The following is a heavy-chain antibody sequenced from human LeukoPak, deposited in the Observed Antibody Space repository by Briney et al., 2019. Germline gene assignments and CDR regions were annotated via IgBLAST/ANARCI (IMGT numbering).Heavy chain of an antibody. CDR3: ARDRGAYCGGDCYLSFDY. J-gene: IGHJ4*01. Sequence: AGSLRLSCAASGFTFSSYTMNWVRQAPGKGLEWVSSIAGSSGYISYADSVKGRFTISRDNAKKSLYLQMTSLTAEDTAVYYCARDRGAYCGGDCYLSFDYWGRGTLVSVSS. D-gene: IGHD2-21*02. CDR2: IAGSSGYI. CDR1: GFTFSSYT. V-gene: IGHV3-21*01.